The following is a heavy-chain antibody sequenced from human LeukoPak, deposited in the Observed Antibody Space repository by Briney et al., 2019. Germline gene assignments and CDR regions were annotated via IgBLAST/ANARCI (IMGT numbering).Heavy chain of an antibody. D-gene: IGHD5-18*01. CDR2: IIPIFGTA. Sequence: SVKVSCKASGGTFSSYAISWVRQAPGQGLEWMGRIIPIFGTANYAQKFQGRVTITTDESTSTAYMELSSLRSEDTAVYYCARRIQPRHGDFDYSSQGTLVTVSS. CDR3: ARRIQPRHGDFDY. V-gene: IGHV1-69*05. CDR1: GGTFSSYA. J-gene: IGHJ4*02.